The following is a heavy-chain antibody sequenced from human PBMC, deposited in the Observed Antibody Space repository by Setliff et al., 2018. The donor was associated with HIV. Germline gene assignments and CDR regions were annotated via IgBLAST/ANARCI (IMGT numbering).Heavy chain of an antibody. V-gene: IGHV4-34*01. J-gene: IGHJ4*02. CDR1: GQSISGYY. D-gene: IGHD3-10*01. CDR2: INHGGDT. Sequence: SETLSLTCAVYGQSISGYYWSWIRQTPGKGLEWIGEINHGGDTNYNPSLKSRVTISVGSSYNHFSLKLSSVTAADTGVYYCTSRRGIEFYFDIWGQGTPVTVSS. CDR3: TSRRGIEFYFDI.